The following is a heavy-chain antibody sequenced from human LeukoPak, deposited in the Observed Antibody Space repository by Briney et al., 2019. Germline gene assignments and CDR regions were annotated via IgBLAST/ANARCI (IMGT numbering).Heavy chain of an antibody. CDR3: ARDASDIVVVVGGTPSEVCFDT. Sequence: GGSLRLSYGASVFTSHGYAILCLRRSPGKARVWLIALSGKCASTYYADSVKGRFIISRDNTKNSLYLQLNSLRAEDTAVYYCARDASDIVVVVGGTPSEVCFDTWGQGTLVTVSS. D-gene: IGHD2-15*01. CDR1: VFTSHGYA. V-gene: IGHV3-23*01. CDR2: LSGKCAST. J-gene: IGHJ5*02.